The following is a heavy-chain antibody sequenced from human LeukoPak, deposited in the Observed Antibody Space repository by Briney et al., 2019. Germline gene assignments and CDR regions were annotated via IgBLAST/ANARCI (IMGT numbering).Heavy chain of an antibody. Sequence: GGSLRLSCAASGFTFDHYGMSWVRQVPGKGLEWVSGINWNGGSTGFADSVKGRFTISRHNSRNTFYLQMNSLRPEDTAVYYCARDQRSGWLDPWGQGTLVTVSS. CDR1: GFTFDHYG. J-gene: IGHJ5*02. CDR2: INWNGGST. D-gene: IGHD1-26*01. V-gene: IGHV3-20*04. CDR3: ARDQRSGWLDP.